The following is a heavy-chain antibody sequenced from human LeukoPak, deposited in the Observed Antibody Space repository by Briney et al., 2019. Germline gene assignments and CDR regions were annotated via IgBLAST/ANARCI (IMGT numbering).Heavy chain of an antibody. J-gene: IGHJ4*02. V-gene: IGHV4-39*01. CDR1: GDSISSSSYY. CDR2: IYYSGST. CDR3: ARRSGHCSGGSYYPFDY. D-gene: IGHD2-15*01. Sequence: SETLSLTCTVSGDSISSSSYYWDWIRQPPGKGLEWIGSIYYSGSTYYNPSLKSRVTISVDTSKNQFSLKLTSVTAADTAVYYCARRSGHCSGGSYYPFDYWGQGTLVPVSS.